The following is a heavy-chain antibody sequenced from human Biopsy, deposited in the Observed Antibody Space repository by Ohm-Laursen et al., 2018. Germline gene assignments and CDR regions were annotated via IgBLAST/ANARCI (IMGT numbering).Heavy chain of an antibody. J-gene: IGHJ4*02. Sequence: SLRLSCTESGFTFSSYSMNWVRQAPGKGLEWVSFISSGSSPIYYADSVKGRFTISRDDAKNSLYLQMNSLRAEDTAVYYCARGRTGGWGQGTLVTVSS. D-gene: IGHD1/OR15-1a*01. CDR1: GFTFSSYS. V-gene: IGHV3-48*01. CDR2: ISSGSSPI. CDR3: ARGRTGG.